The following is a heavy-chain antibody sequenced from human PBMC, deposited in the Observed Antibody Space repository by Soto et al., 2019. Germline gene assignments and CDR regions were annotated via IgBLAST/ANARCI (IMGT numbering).Heavy chain of an antibody. CDR1: GFTFDDYA. D-gene: IGHD3-10*01. V-gene: IGHV3-9*01. J-gene: IGHJ4*02. Sequence: EVQLVESGGGLVQPGRSLRLSCAASGFTFDDYAMHWVRQAPGKGLEWVSGMSWNSGSIGYADSVKGRFTISRDNANNSRYLQMNSLRAEDTALYDCAKEKGMVRGGFDYWGQGTLVTVSS. CDR3: AKEKGMVRGGFDY. CDR2: MSWNSGSI.